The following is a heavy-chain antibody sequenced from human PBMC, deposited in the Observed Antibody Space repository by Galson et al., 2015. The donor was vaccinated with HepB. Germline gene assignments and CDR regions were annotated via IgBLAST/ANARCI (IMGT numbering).Heavy chain of an antibody. CDR2: ISYDGRNQ. CDR3: AKEQRYSESYFDAFYHNGMDA. J-gene: IGHJ6*02. CDR1: GFTFSNYG. V-gene: IGHV3-30*18. Sequence: SLRLSCAASGFTFSNYGMHWVRQAPGKGLEWVAVISYDGRNQYYAESVKGRFTISRENSKSTVFLQMNSLRVEDTAVFYCAKEQRYSESYFDAFYHNGMDAWGQGTTVTVSS. D-gene: IGHD1-26*01.